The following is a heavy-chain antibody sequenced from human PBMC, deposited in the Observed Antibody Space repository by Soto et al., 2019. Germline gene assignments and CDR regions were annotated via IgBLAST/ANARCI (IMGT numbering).Heavy chain of an antibody. CDR3: ARIGGDSSGYYFDY. Sequence: SETLSLTCAVSGGSISSSNWWRWVRQPPGKGLEWIGEIYHSGSTNYNPSLKSRVTISVDKSKNQFSLKLSSVTAADTAVYYCARIGGDSSGYYFDYWGQGTLVTVSS. J-gene: IGHJ4*02. V-gene: IGHV4-4*02. D-gene: IGHD3-22*01. CDR1: GGSISSSNW. CDR2: IYHSGST.